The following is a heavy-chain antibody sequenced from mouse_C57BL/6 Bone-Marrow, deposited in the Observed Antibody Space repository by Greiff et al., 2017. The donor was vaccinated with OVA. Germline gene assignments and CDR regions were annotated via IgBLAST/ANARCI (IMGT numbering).Heavy chain of an antibody. D-gene: IGHD1-1*01. V-gene: IGHV6-6*01. CDR3: TRTTVVAGDWYFDV. J-gene: IGHJ1*03. CDR1: GFTFSDAW. CDR2: IRNKANNPAT. Sequence: EVKVEESGGGLVQPGGSMKLSCAASGFTFSDAWMDWVRQSPEKGLEWVAEIRNKANNPATYYAESVKGRFTISRDDSKSSVYLQMNSLRAEDTGIYYCTRTTVVAGDWYFDVWGTGTTVTVSS.